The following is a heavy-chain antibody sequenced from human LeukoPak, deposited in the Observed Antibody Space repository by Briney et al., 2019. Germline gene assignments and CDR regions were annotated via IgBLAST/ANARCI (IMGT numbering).Heavy chain of an antibody. CDR1: GGSISSGDYY. CDR3: ARGLFRYFDWLPFDY. J-gene: IGHJ4*02. D-gene: IGHD3-9*01. V-gene: IGHV4-30-4*08. Sequence: SQALSLTCTVSGGSISSGDYYWSWIRQPPGKGLEWIGEINHSGSTNYNPSLKSRVTISVDTSKNQFSLKLSSVTAADTAVYYCARGLFRYFDWLPFDYWGQGTLVTVSS. CDR2: INHSGST.